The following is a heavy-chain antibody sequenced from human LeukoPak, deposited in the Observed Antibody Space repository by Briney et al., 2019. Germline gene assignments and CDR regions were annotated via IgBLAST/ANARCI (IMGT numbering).Heavy chain of an antibody. CDR2: IWYDGSNK. CDR1: GFTFSSYG. Sequence: GGSLRLSCAASGFTFSSYGMHWVRQAPGKGLEWVAVIWYDGSNKYYADSVKGRFTISRDNSKNTLCLQMNSLRAEDTAVYYCAREGRADPKTFDYWGQGTLVTVSS. J-gene: IGHJ4*02. CDR3: AREGRADPKTFDY. D-gene: IGHD3-10*01. V-gene: IGHV3-33*01.